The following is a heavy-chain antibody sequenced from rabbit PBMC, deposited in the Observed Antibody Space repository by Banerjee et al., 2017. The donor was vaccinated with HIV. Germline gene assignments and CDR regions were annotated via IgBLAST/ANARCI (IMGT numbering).Heavy chain of an antibody. D-gene: IGHD4-1*01. Sequence: QEQLEESGGDLVKPEGSLTLTCTASGFSFSNNAMCWVRQAPGKGLEWIACISTSSGTTFYASWAKGRFTISKTSSTTVTLQMTSLTAADTATYFCARDNGWGLEYFGLWGPGTLVTVS. CDR1: GFSFSNNA. J-gene: IGHJ4*01. V-gene: IGHV1S45*01. CDR3: ARDNGWGLEYFGL. CDR2: ISTSSGTT.